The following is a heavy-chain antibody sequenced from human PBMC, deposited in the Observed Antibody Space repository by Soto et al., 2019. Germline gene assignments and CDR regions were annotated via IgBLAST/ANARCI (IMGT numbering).Heavy chain of an antibody. CDR2: IDPSDSYT. J-gene: IGHJ3*02. Sequence: GESLKISCQGSGYSFTSYWISWVRQMPGKGPEWKGRIDPSDSYTNYSPSFQGHVTISADKSISIAYLQWSSLKASDTAMYYFARLCIAAAGTVGDAFDIWGQGTMVTVSS. CDR1: GYSFTSYW. V-gene: IGHV5-10-1*01. D-gene: IGHD6-13*01. CDR3: ARLCIAAAGTVGDAFDI.